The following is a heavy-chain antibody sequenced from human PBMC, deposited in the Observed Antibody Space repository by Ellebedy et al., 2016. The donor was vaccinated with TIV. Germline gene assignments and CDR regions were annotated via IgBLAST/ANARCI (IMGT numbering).Heavy chain of an antibody. CDR1: GDFIRGSTFY. CDR2: IYYSGST. CDR3: ARQKDELRGWFNP. Sequence: GSLRLXCSVSGDFIRGSTFYWGWIRQSPGKGLEWIGSIYYSGSTYYNPSLKSRVTIFVDTSKNQFSLNLSSVTAADTAVYYCARQKDELRGWFNPWGQGTLVTVSS. J-gene: IGHJ5*02. D-gene: IGHD1-1*01. V-gene: IGHV4-39*01.